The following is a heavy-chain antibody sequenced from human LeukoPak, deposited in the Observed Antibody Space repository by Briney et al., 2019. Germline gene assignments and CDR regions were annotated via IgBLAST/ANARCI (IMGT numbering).Heavy chain of an antibody. D-gene: IGHD6-13*01. J-gene: IGHJ6*02. CDR3: ARDLGQQLSHGMDV. Sequence: SQTLSLTCAISGDSVSSNSAAWNRIRQSPSRGLEWLGRTYYRSKWYNDYAVSVKSRIAINPDTSKNQFSLQLNSVTPEDTAVYYCARDLGQQLSHGMDVWGQGTTVTVSS. CDR1: GDSVSSNSAA. CDR2: TYYRSKWYN. V-gene: IGHV6-1*01.